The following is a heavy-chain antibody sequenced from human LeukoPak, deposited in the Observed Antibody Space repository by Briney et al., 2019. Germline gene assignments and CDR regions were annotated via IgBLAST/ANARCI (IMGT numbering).Heavy chain of an antibody. Sequence: SETLSLTCTVSGGSISSSSYYWGWIRQPPGKGLEWIGSIYYNPSLKSRVTISVDTSKNQFSLKLSSVTAADTAVYYRARGISVGAFLQPYFDYWGQGTLVTVSS. CDR1: GGSISSSSYY. D-gene: IGHD1-26*01. CDR2: I. J-gene: IGHJ4*02. V-gene: IGHV4-39*07. CDR3: ARGISVGAFLQPYFDY.